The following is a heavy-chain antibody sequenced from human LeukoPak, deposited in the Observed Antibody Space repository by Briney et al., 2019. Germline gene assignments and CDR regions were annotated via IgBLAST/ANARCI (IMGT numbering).Heavy chain of an antibody. CDR1: GFTFNNYS. CDR3: ARDSGIYRTIDY. J-gene: IGHJ4*02. D-gene: IGHD1-26*01. V-gene: IGHV3-21*01. CDR2: ISSSSTYI. Sequence: PGGSLRLSCVASGFTFNNYSMNWVRQAPGKGLEWVSSISSSSTYIYHADSVKGRFTISRENAKNSLYLQMNSLRAEDTAVYYCARDSGIYRTIDYWGQGTLVTVSS.